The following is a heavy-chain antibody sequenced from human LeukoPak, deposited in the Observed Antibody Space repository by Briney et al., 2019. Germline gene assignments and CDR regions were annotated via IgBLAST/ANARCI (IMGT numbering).Heavy chain of an antibody. V-gene: IGHV3-21*01. D-gene: IGHD1-26*01. CDR1: GFTVSSNY. Sequence: GGSLRLSCAASGFTVSSNYMSWVRQAPGKGLEWVSSISSSSYIYYADSMKGRFTISRDNAKNSLYLQMNSLGAEDTAVYYCASRYPRGSYQGSAFDIWGQGTMVTVSS. CDR2: ISSSSYI. J-gene: IGHJ3*02. CDR3: ASRYPRGSYQGSAFDI.